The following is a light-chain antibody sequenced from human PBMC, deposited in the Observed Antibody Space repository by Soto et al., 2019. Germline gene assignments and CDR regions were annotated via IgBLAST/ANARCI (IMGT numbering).Light chain of an antibody. J-gene: IGKJ4*01. CDR3: KQRSSWLN. CDR2: DAS. V-gene: IGKV3-11*02. CDR1: QSIGDY. Sequence: EIVLTQSPATLTLSPGEVATLSCRASQSIGDYLAWYQHKPAQAPRLLIYDASKRATGIPARFNGSGSGRDFTLTISTLEPEDFAVYYCKQRSSWLNFGGGTKVDIK.